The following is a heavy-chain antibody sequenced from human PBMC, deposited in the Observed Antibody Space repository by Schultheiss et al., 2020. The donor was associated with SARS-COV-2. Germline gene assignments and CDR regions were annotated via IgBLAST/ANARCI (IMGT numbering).Heavy chain of an antibody. CDR1: GFSLSNARMG. CDR3: ARTRGVYTLGRWFDP. V-gene: IGHV2-70*01. Sequence: SGPTLVQPTETLTLTCTVSGFSLSNARMGVSWIRQPPGKALEWLALIDWEDTKYYSTSLKTRLTISKDTSKNQVFLTMTNMDPVDTATYYCARTRGVYTLGRWFDPWGQGTLVTVSS. CDR2: IDWEDTK. J-gene: IGHJ5*02. D-gene: IGHD5/OR15-5a*01.